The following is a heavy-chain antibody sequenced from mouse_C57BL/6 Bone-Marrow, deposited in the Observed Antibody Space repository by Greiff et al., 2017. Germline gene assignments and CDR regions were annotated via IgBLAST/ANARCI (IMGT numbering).Heavy chain of an antibody. D-gene: IGHD4-1*01. CDR2: ISGGGGNT. Sequence: EVLLVESGGGLVKPGGSLKLSCAASGFTFTSYTMSWVRQTPEKRLEWVATISGGGGNTYYPDSVKGRYTISRDNAKNTLYLQMSSLRSEDTALYYCARSGFDYWGQGTTLTVSS. V-gene: IGHV5-9*01. CDR1: GFTFTSYT. CDR3: ARSGFDY. J-gene: IGHJ2*01.